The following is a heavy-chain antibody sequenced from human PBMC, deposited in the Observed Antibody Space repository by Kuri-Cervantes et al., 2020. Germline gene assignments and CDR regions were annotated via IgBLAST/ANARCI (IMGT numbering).Heavy chain of an antibody. CDR3: ARGDTAMEFYYFDY. J-gene: IGHJ4*02. CDR1: GGSISSGSYY. V-gene: IGHV4-61*02. CDR2: IYTSGST. D-gene: IGHD5-18*01. Sequence: SETLSLTCTVSGGSISSGSYYWSWIRQPAGKGLEWIGRIYTSGSTNYNPSLKSRVTISVDTSKNQFSLKLSSVTAADTAVYYCARGDTAMEFYYFDYWGQGTLVTVSS.